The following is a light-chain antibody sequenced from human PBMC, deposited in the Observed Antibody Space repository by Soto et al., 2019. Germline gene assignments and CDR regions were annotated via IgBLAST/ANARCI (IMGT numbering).Light chain of an antibody. Sequence: ETVMTQSPVTLSVSPGEGATLSCRASQSVSSNLAWYQQKPGQAPRLLIYGASTRATGIPARFSGSGSGTEFTLTITTLQSEDFAVYYCQQYNNWPRTLGQGTKVDIK. CDR3: QQYNNWPRT. CDR1: QSVSSN. CDR2: GAS. J-gene: IGKJ1*01. V-gene: IGKV3-15*01.